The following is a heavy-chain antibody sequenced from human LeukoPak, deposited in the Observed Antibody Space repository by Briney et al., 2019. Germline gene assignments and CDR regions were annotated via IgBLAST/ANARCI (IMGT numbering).Heavy chain of an antibody. V-gene: IGHV3-23*01. CDR3: AKGRLLWFGELPDF. CDR2: ISGAGGTT. J-gene: IGHJ4*02. D-gene: IGHD3-10*01. CDR1: GFTFSSYA. Sequence: GGSLRLSCAASGFTFSSYAMSWVRQAPGKGLEWVSSISGAGGTTGYADSVKGRFTISRDNAKNTLYLQMNSLRAEDTALYYCAKGRLLWFGELPDFWDQGTLVTVSS.